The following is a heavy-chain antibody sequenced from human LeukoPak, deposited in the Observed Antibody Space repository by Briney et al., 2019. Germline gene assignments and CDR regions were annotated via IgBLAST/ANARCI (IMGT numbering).Heavy chain of an antibody. Sequence: SETLSLTCTVSGGSISSYYWSWIRQPPGKGLEWIGYIYYSGSTNYNPSLKRRVTISVDTSKNQFSLKLSSVTAADTAVYYCARVGRGRHIDYWGQGTLVTVSS. CDR1: GGSISSYY. D-gene: IGHD3-10*01. CDR3: ARVGRGRHIDY. J-gene: IGHJ4*02. V-gene: IGHV4-59*01. CDR2: IYYSGST.